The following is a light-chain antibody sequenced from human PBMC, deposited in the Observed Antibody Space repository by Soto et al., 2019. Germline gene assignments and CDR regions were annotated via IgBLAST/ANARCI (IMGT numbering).Light chain of an antibody. CDR3: QHYVSLPWT. CDR2: GTS. Sequence: EIVLTQSPGTRSLSPGERATLSCSASQSVSSSSLAWYQQKPGQAPRLLIYGTSSRATGIPDRFSGSGSGTDVTLTISRLEPEDFAVYYCQHYVSLPWTCGQGTNVHIK. V-gene: IGKV3-20*01. J-gene: IGKJ1*01. CDR1: QSVSSSS.